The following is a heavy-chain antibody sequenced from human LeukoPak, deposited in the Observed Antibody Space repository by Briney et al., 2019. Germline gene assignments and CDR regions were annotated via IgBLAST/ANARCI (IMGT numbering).Heavy chain of an antibody. V-gene: IGHV4-34*01. Sequence: PSETLSLTCAVYGGSFSGYYLSWIRQPPGKGLESIGQINHSGSTNYNPSLKTRLTITVHTSNNHFSLKLSTFTAADTAVYYCARVGYSYGRNIPYGKNYFDYWGQGTLVTVSS. CDR3: ARVGYSYGRNIPYGKNYFDY. J-gene: IGHJ4*02. CDR2: INHSGST. CDR1: GGSFSGYY. D-gene: IGHD5-18*01.